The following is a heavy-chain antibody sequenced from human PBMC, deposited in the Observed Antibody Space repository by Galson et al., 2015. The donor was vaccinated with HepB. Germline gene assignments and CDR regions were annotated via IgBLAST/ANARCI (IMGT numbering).Heavy chain of an antibody. J-gene: IGHJ5*02. D-gene: IGHD6-13*01. CDR3: ARRTAAAVTWFGP. Sequence: QSGAEVKKPGASLRISCQGSGYTFGNYWIAWVRQMPGKGLEWMGVIYPGDSDIKYSPSFQGQVTISADKSITTAFLQWTSLKASDTAMYYCARRTAAAVTWFGPWGQGTLVTVSS. V-gene: IGHV5-51*01. CDR2: IYPGDSDI. CDR1: GYTFGNYW.